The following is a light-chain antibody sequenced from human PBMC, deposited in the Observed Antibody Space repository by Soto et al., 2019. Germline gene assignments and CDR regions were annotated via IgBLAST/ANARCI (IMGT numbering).Light chain of an antibody. J-gene: IGKJ4*01. V-gene: IGKV3-20*01. Sequence: EIVLTQSPGTLSLSPGERATLSCRASQSVSSGYLAWYQQKPGQPPRLLIYGASSRATGIPDRFSGSGSATDFTLTISRLEPEDFAVYYCQQYGTSPPLTFGGGTKVEIK. CDR2: GAS. CDR1: QSVSSGY. CDR3: QQYGTSPPLT.